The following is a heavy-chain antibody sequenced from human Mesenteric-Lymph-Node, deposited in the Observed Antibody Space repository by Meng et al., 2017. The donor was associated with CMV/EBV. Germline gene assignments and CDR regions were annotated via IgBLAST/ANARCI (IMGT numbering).Heavy chain of an antibody. CDR1: RFTFSTYV. D-gene: IGHD4-11*01. J-gene: IGHJ6*02. CDR2: IYSGGST. CDR3: ARRVTYYYGMDV. Sequence: GESLKISCAASRFTFSTYVMNWVRQAPGKGLEWVSVIYSGGSTYYADSVKGRFTISRDNYKNTLYLQMNSLRAEDTAVYYCARRVTYYYGMDVWGQGTTVTVSS. V-gene: IGHV3-53*01.